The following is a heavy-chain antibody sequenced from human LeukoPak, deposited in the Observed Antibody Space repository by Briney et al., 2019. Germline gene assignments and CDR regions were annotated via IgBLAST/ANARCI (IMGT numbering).Heavy chain of an antibody. Sequence: NPSETLSLTCTVSGVSISSGDYYWSWIRQPPGKDLEWIGYIYYSGSTYYNPSLKSRVTISVDRSKNQFSLKLSSVTAADTAVYYCARVHGGTFDYWGQGTLVTVSS. CDR1: GVSISSGDYY. CDR2: IYYSGST. V-gene: IGHV4-30-4*01. J-gene: IGHJ4*02. CDR3: ARVHGGTFDY. D-gene: IGHD4-23*01.